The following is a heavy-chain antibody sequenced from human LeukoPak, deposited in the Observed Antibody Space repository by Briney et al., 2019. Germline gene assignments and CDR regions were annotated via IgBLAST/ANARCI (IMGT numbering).Heavy chain of an antibody. CDR2: ISAYNGNT. V-gene: IGHV1-18*01. CDR1: GYTFTSYG. Sequence: ASVKVSCKASGYTFTSYGISWVRQAPGQGLEWMGWISAYNGNTNYAQKLQGRVTMTTDTSTSTAYMELRSLRSDDTAVYYCARVSHYYDSSGYYYWGQGTLVTVSS. D-gene: IGHD3-22*01. CDR3: ARVSHYYDSSGYYY. J-gene: IGHJ4*02.